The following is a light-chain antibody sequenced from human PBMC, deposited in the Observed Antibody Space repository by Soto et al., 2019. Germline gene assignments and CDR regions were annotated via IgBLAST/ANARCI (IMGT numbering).Light chain of an antibody. J-gene: IGKJ4*01. V-gene: IGKV4-1*01. CDR1: QSVLYSSNNKNY. CDR3: QQYYSTPPT. Sequence: DIVMTQSPDSLAVSLGERATINCKSSQSVLYSSNNKNYLAWYQQKPGQPXKXXIYWASTRESGVPDRFSGSGSGTDLTITISSLQAEDVEVYYCQQYYSTPPTFGGGTKVDIK. CDR2: WAS.